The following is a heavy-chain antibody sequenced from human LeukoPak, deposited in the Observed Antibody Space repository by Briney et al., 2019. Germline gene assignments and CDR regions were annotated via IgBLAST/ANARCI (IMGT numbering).Heavy chain of an antibody. CDR3: ARGDVDIVATIYFDY. Sequence: VASVTVSCKASGYTFTSYGISWVRQAPGQGLEWMGWISAYNGNTNYAQKLQGRVTMTTDTSTSTAYMELRSLRSDDTAVYYCARGDVDIVATIYFDYWGQGTLVTVSS. D-gene: IGHD5-12*01. CDR1: GYTFTSYG. CDR2: ISAYNGNT. V-gene: IGHV1-18*01. J-gene: IGHJ4*02.